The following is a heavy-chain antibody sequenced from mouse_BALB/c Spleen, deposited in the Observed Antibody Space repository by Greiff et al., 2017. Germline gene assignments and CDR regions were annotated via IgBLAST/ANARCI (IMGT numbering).Heavy chain of an antibody. CDR2: IYPGDGDT. J-gene: IGHJ4*01. CDR3: AYYDYDAMDY. Sequence: QVQLQQSGAELARPGASVKLSCKASGYTFTSYWMQWVTQRPGQGLEWIGAIYPGDGDTRYTQKFKGKATLTADKSSSTAYLQLSSLASEDSAVYYCAYYDYDAMDYWGQGTSVTGSS. V-gene: IGHV1-87*01. D-gene: IGHD2-1*01. CDR1: GYTFTSYW.